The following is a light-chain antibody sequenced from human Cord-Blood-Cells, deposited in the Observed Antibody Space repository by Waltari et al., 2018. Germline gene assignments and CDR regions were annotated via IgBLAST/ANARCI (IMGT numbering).Light chain of an antibody. CDR3: QQYGSSPPYT. CDR2: GPS. Sequence: EIVLTQSPGTLSLSPGERATLSCRASQRVSSSYLAWYQQKPGQAPRLLIYGPSSRATGIPDRFSGSGSGTDFTLTISRLEPEDFAVYYCQQYGSSPPYTFGQGTKLEIK. J-gene: IGKJ2*01. CDR1: QRVSSSY. V-gene: IGKV3-20*01.